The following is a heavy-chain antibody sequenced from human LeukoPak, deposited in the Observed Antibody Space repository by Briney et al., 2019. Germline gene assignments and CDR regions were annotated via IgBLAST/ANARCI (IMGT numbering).Heavy chain of an antibody. Sequence: SETLSLTCTVSGGSISSYYWSWIRQPAGKGLEWIGRIYTSGSTNYNPSLKSRVTMSVDTSKNQFSLKLSSVTAADTAVYYCARDLDGSYYCYYGMDVWGQGTTVTVSS. D-gene: IGHD5-24*01. CDR3: ARDLDGSYYCYYGMDV. J-gene: IGHJ6*02. CDR2: IYTSGST. CDR1: GGSISSYY. V-gene: IGHV4-4*07.